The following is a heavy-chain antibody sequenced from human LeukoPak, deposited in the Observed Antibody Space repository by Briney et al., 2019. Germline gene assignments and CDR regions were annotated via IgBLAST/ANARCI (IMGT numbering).Heavy chain of an antibody. CDR2: IWFDGSNK. CDR1: GVTFSSYG. V-gene: IGHV3-33*01. Sequence: AETLTLTCAASGVTFSSYGMHWVRKAPGQGLEWVAVIWFDGSNKYYADSVKGQFTISRDNARNSLFLQMNSLRDAATAAYYFAIDHDGAFDYWGERGQVSVSS. J-gene: IGHJ4*02. D-gene: IGHD3-10*01. CDR3: AIDHDGAFDY.